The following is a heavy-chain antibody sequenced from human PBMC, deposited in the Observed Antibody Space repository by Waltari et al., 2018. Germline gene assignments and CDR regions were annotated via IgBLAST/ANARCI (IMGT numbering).Heavy chain of an antibody. D-gene: IGHD7-27*01. J-gene: IGHJ3*02. CDR3: AHQPGLRGAFDI. Sequence: QITLKESGPTPVKPTQTLTLTCTFSGFSLSTRGVGVGGIRQPPGKAREWLALIYWDDDKRYSHTLKSRLTITTDTSKNQVVLTMTNMDPVDTATYYCAHQPGLRGAFDIWGQGTMVTVSS. V-gene: IGHV2-5*02. CDR1: GFSLSTRGVG. CDR2: IYWDDDK.